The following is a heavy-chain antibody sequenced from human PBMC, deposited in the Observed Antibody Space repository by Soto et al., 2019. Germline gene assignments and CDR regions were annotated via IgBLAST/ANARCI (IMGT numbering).Heavy chain of an antibody. CDR1: GFTFSSYA. D-gene: IGHD6-6*01. J-gene: IGHJ6*02. Sequence: GGSLRLSCAASGFTFSSYAMIWVRQAPGKGLEWVSAISGSGGSTYYADSVKGRFTISRDNSKNTLYLQMNSLRAEDTAVYYCATELVQSLYYYYGMDVWGQGTTVTVSS. CDR2: ISGSGGST. V-gene: IGHV3-23*01. CDR3: ATELVQSLYYYYGMDV.